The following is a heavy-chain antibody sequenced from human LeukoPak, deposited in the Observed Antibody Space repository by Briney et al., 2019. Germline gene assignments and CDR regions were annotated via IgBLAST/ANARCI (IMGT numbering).Heavy chain of an antibody. Sequence: SQTLSLTCTVSGGSISSGDYYWSWIRQPPGKALEWIGFIYYSGSTYYNPSLKSRVTISVDTSENQFSLKLSSVTAADTAVYYCARVRYFDWLGGMDVWAKGPRSPSP. CDR3: ARVRYFDWLGGMDV. J-gene: IGHJ6*02. D-gene: IGHD3-9*01. V-gene: IGHV4-30-4*01. CDR1: GGSISSGDYY. CDR2: IYYSGST.